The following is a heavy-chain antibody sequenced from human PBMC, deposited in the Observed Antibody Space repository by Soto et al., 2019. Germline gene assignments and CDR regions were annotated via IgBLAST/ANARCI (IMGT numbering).Heavy chain of an antibody. Sequence: QVQLVESGGGVVQPGRSLRLSCAASGFAFSTFAMHWVRQAPGRGLEWLAIISNDGRNKDYLDSVRGRFTISRDNSKNTLYLQMNRLRPEDTAVYYCAKTFVARPPPYYFDYWGQGTLVTVSS. CDR2: ISNDGRNK. V-gene: IGHV3-30*18. J-gene: IGHJ4*02. CDR1: GFAFSTFA. CDR3: AKTFVARPPPYYFDY.